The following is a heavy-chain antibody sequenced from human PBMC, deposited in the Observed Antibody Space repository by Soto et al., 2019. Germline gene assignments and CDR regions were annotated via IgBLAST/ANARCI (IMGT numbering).Heavy chain of an antibody. CDR2: IYSSGSA. Sequence: XETLSLPFTVSRASIYTYSWTWIRQPAGKGLQWIGHIYSSGSANYSPSLKSRVSMSADSSKNQISLKLTSVTAADTAVYYCATIVGANDDWGQGTLVTVSS. D-gene: IGHD1-26*01. V-gene: IGHV4-4*07. CDR3: ATIVGANDD. J-gene: IGHJ4*02. CDR1: RASIYTYS.